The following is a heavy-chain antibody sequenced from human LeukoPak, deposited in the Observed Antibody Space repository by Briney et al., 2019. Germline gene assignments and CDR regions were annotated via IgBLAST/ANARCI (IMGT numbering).Heavy chain of an antibody. D-gene: IGHD3-3*01. V-gene: IGHV3-30-3*01. CDR3: ARGFWSGYYSPIFDY. Sequence: GGSLRLSCAASGFTFSSYAMHWVRQAPGKGLEWVAVISYDGSNKYYADSVKGRFTISRDNSKYTLYLQTNSLRAEDTAVYYCARGFWSGYYSPIFDYWGQGTLVTVSS. CDR2: ISYDGSNK. CDR1: GFTFSSYA. J-gene: IGHJ4*02.